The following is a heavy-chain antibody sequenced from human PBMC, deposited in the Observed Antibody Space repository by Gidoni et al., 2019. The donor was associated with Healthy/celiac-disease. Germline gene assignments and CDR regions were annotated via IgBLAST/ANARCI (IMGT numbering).Heavy chain of an antibody. Sequence: EVQLVQSGAEGTKPGESLKISCSGSGYSFTSYWIGGVRQMPGKGLEWMGIIYPGDSDTRYSPSFQGQVTISADKSISTAYLQWSSLKASDTAMYYCARHYCSSTSCYPNYGMDVWGQGTTVTVSS. CDR2: IYPGDSDT. J-gene: IGHJ6*02. CDR3: ARHYCSSTSCYPNYGMDV. D-gene: IGHD2-2*01. CDR1: GYSFTSYW. V-gene: IGHV5-51*01.